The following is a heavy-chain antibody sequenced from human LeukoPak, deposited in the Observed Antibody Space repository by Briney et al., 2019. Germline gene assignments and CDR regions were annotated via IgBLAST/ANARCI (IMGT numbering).Heavy chain of an antibody. D-gene: IGHD1-26*01. V-gene: IGHV4-59*02. CDR3: ARESFQAFDI. CDR1: GGSVSSYY. J-gene: IGHJ3*02. CDR2: IYYIGIT. Sequence: PSETLSLTCTVSGGSVSSYYWSWIRQPPGKGLEYIGYIYYIGITNYNPSLKSRVTISVDTSKNQFSLELSSVTAADTAIYYCARESFQAFDIWGPGTLVTVSS.